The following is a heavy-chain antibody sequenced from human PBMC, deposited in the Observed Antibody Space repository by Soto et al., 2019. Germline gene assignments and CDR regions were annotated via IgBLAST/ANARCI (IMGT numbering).Heavy chain of an antibody. CDR1: GGSISNSNW. Sequence: QVQLQESGPGLVKPSGTLSLTCAVFGGSISNSNWWTWVRQPPGKGLDWIGEIFHSGSTNYTSSLMGRVTISVDKANNQFSLKLSSVTAADTAVYFCAHRPIVAAVIWGQGTLVTVSS. V-gene: IGHV4-4*02. CDR3: AHRPIVAAVI. J-gene: IGHJ4*02. D-gene: IGHD1-26*01. CDR2: IFHSGST.